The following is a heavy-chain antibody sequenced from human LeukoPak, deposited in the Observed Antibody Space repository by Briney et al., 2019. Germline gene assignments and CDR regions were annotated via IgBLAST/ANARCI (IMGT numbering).Heavy chain of an antibody. CDR3: ARSYYYDSGGLVWEY. V-gene: IGHV4-59*08. D-gene: IGHD3-22*01. CDR2: IYYSGST. Sequence: SETLSLTCTVSGGSISSYYWSWIRQPSGKGLEWIGYIYYSGSTNYNPSLKSRVTISVDTSKNQFSLKLSSVTAADTAVYYCARSYYYDSGGLVWEYWGQGTLVTVSS. CDR1: GGSISSYY. J-gene: IGHJ4*02.